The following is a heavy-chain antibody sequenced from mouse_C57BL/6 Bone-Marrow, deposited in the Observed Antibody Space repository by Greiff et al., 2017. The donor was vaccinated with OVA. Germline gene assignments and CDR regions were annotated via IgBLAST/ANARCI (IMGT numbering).Heavy chain of an antibody. J-gene: IGHJ1*03. D-gene: IGHD2-2*01. Sequence: VQLQQPGAELVKPGASVKLSCKASGYTFTSYWMHWVKQRPGRGLEWIGRIDPNSGGTKYNEKFKSKATLTVDKPSSTAYMQLSSLTSEDSAVYYCARGGYGGDWYFDVWGTGTTVTVSS. CDR3: ARGGYGGDWYFDV. CDR1: GYTFTSYW. V-gene: IGHV1-72*01. CDR2: IDPNSGGT.